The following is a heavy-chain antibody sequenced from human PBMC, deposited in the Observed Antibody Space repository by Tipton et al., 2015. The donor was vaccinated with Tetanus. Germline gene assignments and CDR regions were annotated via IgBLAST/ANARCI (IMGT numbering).Heavy chain of an antibody. J-gene: IGHJ6*02. Sequence: SLRLSCAASKFSFSRHSMNWVRQAPGKGLEWIGEIYYSGTANYNPSLKSRVTISTDKSKNQVSLRLNSVTAADTAVYFCARTPDYYYGMDVWGQGTTVTVSS. V-gene: IGHV4-4*01. CDR3: ARTPDYYYGMDV. CDR1: KFSFSRHSM. CDR2: IYYSGTA.